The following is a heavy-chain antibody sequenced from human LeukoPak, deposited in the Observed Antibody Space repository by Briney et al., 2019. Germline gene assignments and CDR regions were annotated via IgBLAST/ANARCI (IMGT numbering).Heavy chain of an antibody. CDR1: GGTFSSYA. V-gene: IGHV1-46*01. CDR2: INPSGGST. J-gene: IGHJ6*02. CDR3: ASTPDSSGYYYPAYGMDV. Sequence: ASVKVSCKASGGTFSSYAISWVRQAPGQGLEWMGIINPSGGSTSYAQKFQGRVTMTRDTSTSTVYMGLSSPRAEDTAVYYCASTPDSSGYYYPAYGMDVWGQGTTVTVSS. D-gene: IGHD3-22*01.